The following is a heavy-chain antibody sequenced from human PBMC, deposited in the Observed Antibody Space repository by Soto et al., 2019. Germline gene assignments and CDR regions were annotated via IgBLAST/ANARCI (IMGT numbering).Heavy chain of an antibody. J-gene: IGHJ5*02. CDR3: ARVGPWVPYYYDSSPYTFENWFDP. CDR2: IYHSGTT. D-gene: IGHD3-22*01. CDR1: GGSISTDGYY. Sequence: PSETLSLTCSVSGGSISTDGYYWSWIRQLPGKGLEWIGYIYHSGTTYHNPSLKSRLSMSVDTSKNQFSLNLNSVTAADTAVYYCARVGPWVPYYYDSSPYTFENWFDPWGQGTLVTVSS. V-gene: IGHV4-31*03.